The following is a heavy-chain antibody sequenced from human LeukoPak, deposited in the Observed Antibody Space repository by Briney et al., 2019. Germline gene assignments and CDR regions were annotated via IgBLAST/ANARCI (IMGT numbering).Heavy chain of an antibody. CDR1: GGSFSGYY. D-gene: IGHD4-11*01. J-gene: IGHJ3*02. CDR3: ARVGLTTGAFDI. V-gene: IGHV4-34*01. Sequence: SETLSLTCAVYGGSFSGYYWSWIRQPPGKGLEWIGEINHSGSTNYNPSLKSRVTISVDTSKNQFSLKLSSVTAADTAVYYCARVGLTTGAFDIWGQGTMVTVSS. CDR2: INHSGST.